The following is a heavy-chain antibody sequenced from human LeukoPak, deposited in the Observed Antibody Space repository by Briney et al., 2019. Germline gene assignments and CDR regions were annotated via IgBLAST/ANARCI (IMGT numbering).Heavy chain of an antibody. CDR2: ISGSGGST. J-gene: IGHJ6*02. Sequence: LSGGSLRLSCAASGFTFSNYAMSWVRQAPGKGLEWVSAISGSGGSTYYADSVKGRFTISRDNSKNTLYLQMNSLRAEDTAVYYCAKEISDIVVVPAAIYYYYYYGMDVWGQGTTVTVSS. CDR1: GFTFSNYA. V-gene: IGHV3-23*01. D-gene: IGHD2-2*01. CDR3: AKEISDIVVVPAAIYYYYYYGMDV.